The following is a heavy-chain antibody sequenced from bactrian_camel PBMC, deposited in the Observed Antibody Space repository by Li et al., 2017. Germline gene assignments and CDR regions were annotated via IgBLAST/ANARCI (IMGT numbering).Heavy chain of an antibody. CDR1: GVIFSWCG. CDR3: AAVWWLDPNNYFY. CDR2: IGGAGTI. D-gene: IGHD2*01. V-gene: IGHV3S53*01. Sequence: QVQLVESGGGSVQAGGSLKLSCAASGVIFSWCGVGWYRQAPGNEREFVSTIGGAGTITYADSVKGRFTISTDNAKNTVYLQMNSLKSEDTATYYCAAVWWLDPNNYFYWGQGTQVTVS. J-gene: IGHJ4*01.